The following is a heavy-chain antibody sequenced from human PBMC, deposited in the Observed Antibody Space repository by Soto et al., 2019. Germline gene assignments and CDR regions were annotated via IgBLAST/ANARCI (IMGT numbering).Heavy chain of an antibody. J-gene: IGHJ3*02. Sequence: ESGGGLVQPGGSLRLSCAASVFTFSSHAMSWVRQAPGKGLEWVSTISSGGDNTYSADSVKGRFTISRDNSKNTLYLQMNSLRAEDTAVYYCAKDWGFRWYDSSDLSRASGVDALDIWGKGTMVTVSS. CDR2: ISSGGDNT. CDR3: AKDWGFRWYDSSDLSRASGVDALDI. CDR1: VFTFSSHA. D-gene: IGHD3-22*01. V-gene: IGHV3-23*01.